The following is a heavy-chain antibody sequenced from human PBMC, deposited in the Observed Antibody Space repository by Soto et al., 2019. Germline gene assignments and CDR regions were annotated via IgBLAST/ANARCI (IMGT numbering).Heavy chain of an antibody. CDR1: GFTLSSSE. J-gene: IGHJ3*02. V-gene: IGHV3-48*03. CDR3: ARGLEYYFKPGVFDI. D-gene: IGHD1-26*01. Sequence: GESLKISCAASGFTLSSSEMNWVRQAPGKGLEWVSYVGSSGDTKYYADSVRGRFTISRDNAKNSLYLQMNSLRAEDTAVYYCARGLEYYFKPGVFDIWGQGTMVTVSS. CDR2: VGSSGDTK.